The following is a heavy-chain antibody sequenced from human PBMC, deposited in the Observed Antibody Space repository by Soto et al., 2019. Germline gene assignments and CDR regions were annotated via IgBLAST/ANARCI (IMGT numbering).Heavy chain of an antibody. CDR3: ARGLNAFDM. CDR2: ISYDGNNE. J-gene: IGHJ3*02. CDR1: GFGFNGYA. V-gene: IGHV3-30-3*01. Sequence: QVQVLESGGGVIQPGKSLRLSCAASGFGFNGYAMHWVRQTPGKGLEWVAAISYDGNNEYYAESVKGRFTISRDNSKDTLFLQMNSLRTEDTAVYYCARGLNAFDMWGQGTLVTVSS.